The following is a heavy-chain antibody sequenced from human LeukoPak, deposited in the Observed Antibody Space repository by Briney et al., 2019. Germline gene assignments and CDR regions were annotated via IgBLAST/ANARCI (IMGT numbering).Heavy chain of an antibody. CDR1: AYTFTSYN. V-gene: IGHV1-46*01. J-gene: IGHJ4*02. CDR2: INPSGDFT. CDR3: ARDRLPKYSSGWYDFDY. Sequence: ASVKVSCKASAYTFTSYNINWVRQAPGQGLEWMGIINPSGDFTSYAQKFQGRVTMTKDTSTSTVYMELSSLRSGDTAVFYCARDRLPKYSSGWYDFDYWGQGTLVTVSS. D-gene: IGHD6-19*01.